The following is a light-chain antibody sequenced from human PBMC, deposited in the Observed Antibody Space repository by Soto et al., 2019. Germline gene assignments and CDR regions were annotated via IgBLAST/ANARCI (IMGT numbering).Light chain of an antibody. Sequence: DIQMTQSPYTLSASVGDRVTVTCRASQGISTWLAWYQQKPGTAPKLLIYDASSLESGVPSRFSGSGSGTEFTLTISSLQPDDYATYYCQQYRSYSRTFGQGTKV. CDR1: QGISTW. CDR3: QQYRSYSRT. V-gene: IGKV1-5*01. CDR2: DAS. J-gene: IGKJ1*01.